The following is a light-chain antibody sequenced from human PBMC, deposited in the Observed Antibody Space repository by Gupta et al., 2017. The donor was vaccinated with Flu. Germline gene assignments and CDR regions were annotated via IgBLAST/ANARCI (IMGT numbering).Light chain of an antibody. V-gene: IGKV1-33*01. Sequence: DIQMTQSPSSLSASVGDRVTLTCRASQDINNSLNWYQQKPGKAPNLLIYDASNSETGVPSRFSARGSGTDFTFTVSSLQPEAIATYYCQQYDTLPLTFGAGTXVEIE. CDR2: DAS. CDR3: QQYDTLPLT. CDR1: QDINNS. J-gene: IGKJ4*01.